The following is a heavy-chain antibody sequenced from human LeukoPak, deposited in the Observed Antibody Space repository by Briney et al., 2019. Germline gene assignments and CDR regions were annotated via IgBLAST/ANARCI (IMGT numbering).Heavy chain of an antibody. J-gene: IGHJ4*02. CDR1: ELITTHYW. Sequence: GGSLRLSCAASELITTHYWIHWVRQVAGRGLVWVSRIKLDHNTAYYADLVKGRFPISRDNDKSTIYLQMNSLRVEDSAVYYCARDRPLWNWGQGTLVTVSS. D-gene: IGHD3-3*01. CDR3: ARDRPLWN. V-gene: IGHV3-74*01. CDR2: IKLDHNTA.